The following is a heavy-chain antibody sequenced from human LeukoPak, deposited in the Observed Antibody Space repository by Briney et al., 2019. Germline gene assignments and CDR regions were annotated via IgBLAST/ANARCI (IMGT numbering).Heavy chain of an antibody. CDR3: ARDLRQLAQYYYYYYGMDV. CDR1: GGTFSSYA. D-gene: IGHD6-6*01. CDR2: IIPIFGTA. J-gene: IGHJ6*02. V-gene: IGHV1-69*13. Sequence: SVKVSCKASGGTFSSYAISWVRQASGQGLEWMGGIIPIFGTANYAQKFQGRVTITADESTSTAYMELSSLRSEDTAVYYCARDLRQLAQYYYYYYGMDVWGQGTTVTVSS.